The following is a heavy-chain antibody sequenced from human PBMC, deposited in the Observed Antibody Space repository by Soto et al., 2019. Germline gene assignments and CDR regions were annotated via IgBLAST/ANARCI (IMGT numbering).Heavy chain of an antibody. CDR1: GGSISNSDYY. V-gene: IGHV4-30-4*01. J-gene: IGHJ6*02. Sequence: QVQLQESGPGLVKPSQTLSLTCTVSGGSISNSDYYWSWIRQPPGKGLEWIGYIYGSGSTYYNPSLKSRVTISADPPKNQFSLKLSSVTAADTAVYYCAREYSRGVDVWGQGTTVTVSS. CDR3: AREYSRGVDV. CDR2: IYGSGST. D-gene: IGHD2-21*01.